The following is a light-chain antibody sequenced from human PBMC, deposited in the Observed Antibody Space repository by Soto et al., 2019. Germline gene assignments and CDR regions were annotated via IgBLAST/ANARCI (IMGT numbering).Light chain of an antibody. Sequence: EIVLTQSPVTLSLSPGERATLSCRASQSVDSYLAWYQQKPGQAPRLLIYDVSNRATGIPARFSGSGSGTDFTITISSLEPGDFAVYYCQQRNDWQVTFGQGTRLEIK. J-gene: IGKJ5*01. CDR2: DVS. V-gene: IGKV3-11*01. CDR3: QQRNDWQVT. CDR1: QSVDSY.